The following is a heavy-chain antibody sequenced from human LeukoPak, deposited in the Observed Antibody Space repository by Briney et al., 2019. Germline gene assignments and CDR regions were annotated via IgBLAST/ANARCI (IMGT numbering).Heavy chain of an antibody. Sequence: SGPTLVKPTQTLTLTCTFSGFSLSTSGVGVGWIRQPPGKALEWLALIYWNDDKRYSPSLKSRLTITKDTSENQVVLTMTNMDPVDTATYYCAHRKGYVSGNWFAPWGQGTLVTVSS. J-gene: IGHJ5*02. CDR2: IYWNDDK. CDR3: AHRKGYVSGNWFAP. CDR1: GFSLSTSGVG. V-gene: IGHV2-5*01. D-gene: IGHD3-10*01.